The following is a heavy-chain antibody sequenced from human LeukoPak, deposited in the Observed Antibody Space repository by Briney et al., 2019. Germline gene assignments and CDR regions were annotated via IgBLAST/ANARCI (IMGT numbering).Heavy chain of an antibody. CDR1: GGSFSGYY. J-gene: IGHJ3*02. CDR2: INHSGST. D-gene: IGHD3-22*01. V-gene: IGHV4-34*01. Sequence: SETLSLTCAVYGGSFSGYYWSWIRQPPGKGLEWIGEINHSGSTNYNPSLKSRVTISVDTSKNQFSLKLSSVTAADTAVYYCARQLIRRYYYDSSGYRPSAFDIWGQGTMVTVSS. CDR3: ARQLIRRYYYDSSGYRPSAFDI.